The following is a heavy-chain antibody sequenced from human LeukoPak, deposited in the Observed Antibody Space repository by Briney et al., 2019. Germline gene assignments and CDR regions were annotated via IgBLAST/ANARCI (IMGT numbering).Heavy chain of an antibody. V-gene: IGHV3-23*01. CDR2: ISGSGANT. J-gene: IGHJ4*02. D-gene: IGHD3-9*01. Sequence: HPGGSLRLSCAASTFTFSTSAMSWVRQAPGKGLEWVSAISGSGANTYYVDSVKGRFTISRDNSKNTLYLEMSSLRSDDTAVYYCAKESQTYYDIMTGYPNYYFDYWGQGTLVTVSS. CDR3: AKESQTYYDIMTGYPNYYFDY. CDR1: TFTFSTSA.